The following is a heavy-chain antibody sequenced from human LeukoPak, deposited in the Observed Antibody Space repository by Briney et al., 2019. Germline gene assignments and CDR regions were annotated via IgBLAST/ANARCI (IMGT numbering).Heavy chain of an antibody. Sequence: SETLSLTCTVSGGSISSGDYYWSWIRQPPGKGLEWIGYIYYSGSTYYNPSLKSRVTISVDTSKNQFSLKLSSVTAADTAVYYCARGLPYYDYVWGSYRIIDYWGQGTLVTVSS. CDR1: GGSISSGDYY. D-gene: IGHD3-16*02. CDR2: IYYSGST. J-gene: IGHJ4*02. CDR3: ARGLPYYDYVWGSYRIIDY. V-gene: IGHV4-30-4*08.